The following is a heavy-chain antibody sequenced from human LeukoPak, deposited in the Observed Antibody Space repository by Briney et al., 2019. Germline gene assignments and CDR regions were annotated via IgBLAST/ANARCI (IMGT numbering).Heavy chain of an antibody. D-gene: IGHD5-18*01. CDR3: ARGVTIQLLIYYYMDV. CDR2: INPNSGGT. CDR1: GYTFTGYY. Sequence: GASVKVSCKASGYTFTGYYMHWVRQAPGQGLEWMGRINPNSGGTNYAQKFQGRVTMTRDTSISTVYMELSRLRSDDTAVYYCARGVTIQLLIYYYMDVWGKGTTVTVSS. J-gene: IGHJ6*03. V-gene: IGHV1-2*06.